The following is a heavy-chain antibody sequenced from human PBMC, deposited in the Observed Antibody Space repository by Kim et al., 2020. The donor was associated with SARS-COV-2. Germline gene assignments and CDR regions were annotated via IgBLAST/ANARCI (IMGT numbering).Heavy chain of an antibody. CDR1: GFTFSSYG. D-gene: IGHD3-3*01. Sequence: GGSLRLSCAASGFTFSSYGMHWVRQAPGKGLEWVAVISYDGSNKYYADSVKGRFTISRDNSKNTLYLQMNSLRAEDTAVYYCANSGPEPLRFLEELDYWGQGTLVTVSS. J-gene: IGHJ4*02. CDR2: ISYDGSNK. CDR3: ANSGPEPLRFLEELDY. V-gene: IGHV3-30*18.